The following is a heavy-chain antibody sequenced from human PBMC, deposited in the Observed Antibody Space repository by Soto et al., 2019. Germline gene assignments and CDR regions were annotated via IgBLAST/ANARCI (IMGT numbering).Heavy chain of an antibody. CDR2: IIPIFGTA. D-gene: IGHD5-12*01. V-gene: IGHV1-69*01. Sequence: QVQLVQSGAEVKKPGSSVTVSCKASGGTFSSYAISWVRQAPGQGLEGMGGIIPIFGTANYAQKFQGRVTITADESTSTDYMELSRLRSEDTAVYYCARDSEWLRPCDYWGQGTLVTVSS. CDR1: GGTFSSYA. J-gene: IGHJ4*02. CDR3: ARDSEWLRPCDY.